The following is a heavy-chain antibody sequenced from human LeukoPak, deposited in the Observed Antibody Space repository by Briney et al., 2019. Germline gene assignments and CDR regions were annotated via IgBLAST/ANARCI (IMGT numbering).Heavy chain of an antibody. D-gene: IGHD3-22*01. J-gene: IGHJ6*02. CDR3: ARSDSSGFRYYYYGMDV. CDR2: INHSGST. CDR1: GGSISSYY. V-gene: IGHV4-59*01. Sequence: SETLSLTCTVSGGSISSYYWSWIRQPPGKGLEWIGEINHSGSTNYNPSLKSRVTISVDTSKNQFSLKLSSVTAADTAVYYCARSDSSGFRYYYYGMDVWGQGTTVTVSS.